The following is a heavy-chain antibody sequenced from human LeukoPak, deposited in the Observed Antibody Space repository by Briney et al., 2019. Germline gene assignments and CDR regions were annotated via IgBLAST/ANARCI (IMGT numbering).Heavy chain of an antibody. CDR3: AREYCSSTSCYYYYYGMDV. D-gene: IGHD2-2*01. CDR2: ISYDGSNK. CDR1: GFTFSSYA. V-gene: IGHV3-30-3*01. Sequence: PGGSLRLSCAASGFTFSSYAMHWVRQAPGKGLEWVAVISYDGSNKYYADSVKGRFTISRDNSKNTLYLQMNSLRAEDTAVYYCAREYCSSTSCYYYYYGMDVWGQGTTVTVSS. J-gene: IGHJ6*02.